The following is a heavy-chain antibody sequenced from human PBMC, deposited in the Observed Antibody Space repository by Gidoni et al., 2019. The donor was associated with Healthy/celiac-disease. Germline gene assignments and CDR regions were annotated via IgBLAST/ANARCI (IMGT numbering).Heavy chain of an antibody. V-gene: IGHV4-59*01. J-gene: IGHJ4*02. CDR1: GGSISSYY. Sequence: QVQLQESGPGLVKPSETLSLTCTVSGGSISSYYWSWIRQPPGKGLEWIGYIYYSGSTNYNPSLKSRVTISVDTSKNQFSLKLSSVTAADTAVYYCARGLAKGPLYYFDYWGQGTLVTVSS. CDR3: ARGLAKGPLYYFDY. CDR2: IYYSGST. D-gene: IGHD3-22*01.